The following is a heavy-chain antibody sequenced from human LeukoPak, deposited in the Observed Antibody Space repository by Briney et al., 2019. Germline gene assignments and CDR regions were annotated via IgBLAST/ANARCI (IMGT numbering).Heavy chain of an antibody. CDR1: GFTVSSNY. CDR2: IYSGGST. Sequence: GGSLRLSCAASGFTVSSNYMSWVRQAPGKGLEWVSVIYSGGSTYYADSVKGRFTISRDNSKNTLYLQMNSLRAEDTAVYYCARDAWELGIFDYWGQGTLVTVSS. D-gene: IGHD1-26*01. V-gene: IGHV3-66*01. J-gene: IGHJ4*02. CDR3: ARDAWELGIFDY.